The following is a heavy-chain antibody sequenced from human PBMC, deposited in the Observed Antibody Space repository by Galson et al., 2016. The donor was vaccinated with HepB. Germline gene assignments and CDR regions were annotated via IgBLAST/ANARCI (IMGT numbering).Heavy chain of an antibody. CDR2: INTGNGNT. D-gene: IGHD5-18*01. CDR1: GYTFTSFA. CDR3: GRIRDTGYSYGLNDAFDI. J-gene: IGHJ3*02. V-gene: IGHV1-3*04. Sequence: SVKVSCKASGYTFTSFAMHWVRQTPGQRLEWIGWINTGNGNTKYSQTFQGRVTMTMDTSASTAYMELSSLRTEDTDVYYCGRIRDTGYSYGLNDAFDIWGQGTMVTVAS.